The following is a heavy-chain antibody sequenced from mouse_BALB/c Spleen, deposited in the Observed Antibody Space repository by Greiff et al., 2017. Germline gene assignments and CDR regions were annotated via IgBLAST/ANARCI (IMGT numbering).Heavy chain of an antibody. CDR3: ARQDYYGSRGNYFDY. V-gene: IGHV1-18*01. CDR2: INPNNGGT. CDR1: GYTFTDYN. D-gene: IGHD1-1*01. Sequence: VHVKQSGPELVKPGASVKIPCKASGYTFTDYNMDWVKQSHGKSLEWIGDINPNNGGTIYNQKFKGKATLTVDKSSSTAYMELRSLTSEDTAVYYCARQDYYGSRGNYFDYWGQGTTLTVSS. J-gene: IGHJ2*01.